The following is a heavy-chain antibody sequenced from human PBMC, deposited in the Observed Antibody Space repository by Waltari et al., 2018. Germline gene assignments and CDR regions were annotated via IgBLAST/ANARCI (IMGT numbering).Heavy chain of an antibody. J-gene: IGHJ4*02. D-gene: IGHD4-17*01. CDR3: ARHDYGIDY. CDR1: GGSISSSSYY. V-gene: IGHV4-39*07. CDR2: IYYSGST. Sequence: QLQLQESGPGLVKPSETLSLTCTVSGGSISSSSYYWGWIRQPPGKGREWIGSIYYSGSTYYNPSLKSRVTISVDTSKNQFSLKLSSVTAADTAVYYCARHDYGIDYWGQGTLVTVSS.